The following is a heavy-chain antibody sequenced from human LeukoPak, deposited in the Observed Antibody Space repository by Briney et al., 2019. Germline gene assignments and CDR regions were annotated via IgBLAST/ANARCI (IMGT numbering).Heavy chain of an antibody. CDR1: GYTFTSYA. CDR2: INAGNGNT. V-gene: IGHV1-3*01. Sequence: ASVKVSCKASGYTFTSYATHRVRQAPGQRLEWMGWINAGNGNTKYSQKFQGRVTITRDTSASTAYMELSSLRSEDTAVYYCARDLFSSYYGMDVWGKGTTVTVSS. D-gene: IGHD2-15*01. CDR3: ARDLFSSYYGMDV. J-gene: IGHJ6*04.